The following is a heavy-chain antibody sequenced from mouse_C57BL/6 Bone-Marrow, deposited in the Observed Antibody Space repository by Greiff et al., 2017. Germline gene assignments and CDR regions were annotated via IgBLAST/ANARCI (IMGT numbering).Heavy chain of an antibody. CDR1: GYTFTDYY. Sequence: VQLQQSGPELVKPGASVKISCKASGYTFTDYYMNWVKQSHGKSLEWIGDINPNNGGTSYNQKFKGKATLTVDKSYSTAYMELRSLTSEDSAVYYCANYDSFAYWGQGTLVTVSA. J-gene: IGHJ3*01. CDR2: INPNNGGT. V-gene: IGHV1-26*01. CDR3: ANYDSFAY. D-gene: IGHD2-4*01.